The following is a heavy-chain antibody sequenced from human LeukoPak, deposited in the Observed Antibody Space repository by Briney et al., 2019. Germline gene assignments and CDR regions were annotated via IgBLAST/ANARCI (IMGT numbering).Heavy chain of an antibody. CDR2: INSDGRSA. J-gene: IGHJ4*02. CDR3: AIGVVITTAFDN. V-gene: IGHV3-74*01. Sequence: GGSLRLSCAASGFTFNNYWTHWVRQAPGQGLVWVSGINSDGRSATYADSVKGRFTRARGNAKNTLYREMNSLRGEDMAVYYCAIGVVITTAFDNWGQGTLVTVSS. CDR1: GFTFNNYW. D-gene: IGHD3-22*01.